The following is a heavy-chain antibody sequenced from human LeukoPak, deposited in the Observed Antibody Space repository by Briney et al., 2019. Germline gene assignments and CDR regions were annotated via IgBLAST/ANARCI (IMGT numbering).Heavy chain of an antibody. CDR2: INSDGSST. J-gene: IGHJ1*01. CDR1: GFTFSSYW. D-gene: IGHD3-22*01. V-gene: IGHV3-74*01. Sequence: PGGSLRLSCAASGFTFSSYWMHWVRQAPGKGLVWVSRINSDGSSTSYADSVKGRFTISRDNAKNTLYLQMNGLRAEDTAVYYCARDPRITMIVSGFQHWGQGTLVTVSS. CDR3: ARDPRITMIVSGFQH.